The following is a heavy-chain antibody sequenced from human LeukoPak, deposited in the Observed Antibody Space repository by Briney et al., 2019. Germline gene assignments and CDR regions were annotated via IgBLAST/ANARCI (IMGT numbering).Heavy chain of an antibody. CDR2: IIPVLGIA. CDR3: ARDLPPYYFDY. CDR1: GGIFSSYA. Sequence: SVKVSCKASGGIFSSYAISWVRQAPGQGLEWMGRIIPVLGIANYAQKFQGRVTITADKSTSTAYMDLSSLRSEDTAVYYCARDLPPYYFDYWGQGTLVTVSS. J-gene: IGHJ4*02. V-gene: IGHV1-69*04.